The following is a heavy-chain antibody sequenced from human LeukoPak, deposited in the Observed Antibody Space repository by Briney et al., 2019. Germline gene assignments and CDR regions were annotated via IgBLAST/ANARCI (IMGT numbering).Heavy chain of an antibody. CDR1: GFTFSSYG. V-gene: IGHV3-30*02. Sequence: PGGSLRLSCAASGFTFSSYGRHWVRQAPGKGLEWVAFIRYDGSNKYYADSVKGRFTISRDNSKDTLYLQMNSLRAEDTAVYYCAKDYDFWSGYYYGPLDYWGQGTLVTFSS. CDR3: AKDYDFWSGYYYGPLDY. D-gene: IGHD3-3*01. J-gene: IGHJ4*02. CDR2: IRYDGSNK.